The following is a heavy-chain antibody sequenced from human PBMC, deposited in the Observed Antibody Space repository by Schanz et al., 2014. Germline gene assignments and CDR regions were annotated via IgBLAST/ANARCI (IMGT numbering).Heavy chain of an antibody. J-gene: IGHJ6*02. V-gene: IGHV3-33*03. CDR3: AKDRQTTVNRVGYYYGMDV. Sequence: QVHLVESGGGVVQPGGSLRLSCAASGFIFSNYGMHWVRQAPGKGLEWVAFIWSDGSRTYHAESVKGRFTISRDNAKSSLYLQMNSLRAEDTAVYYCAKDRQTTVNRVGYYYGMDVWGQGTTVTVSS. CDR1: GFIFSNYG. D-gene: IGHD4-4*01. CDR2: IWSDGSRT.